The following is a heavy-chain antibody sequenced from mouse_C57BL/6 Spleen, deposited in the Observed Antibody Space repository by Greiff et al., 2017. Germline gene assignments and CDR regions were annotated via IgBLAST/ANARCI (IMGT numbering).Heavy chain of an antibody. CDR2: ISSGGDHI. Sequence: EVKLVESGEGLVKPGGSLKLSCAASGFTFSSYAMSWVSQTPEKRLEWVAYISSGGDHIYYADTVKGRFTISRDNSRNTRYMQMSSLKSEDTAMYYCTGYSYYFDYWGQGTTLTVSS. V-gene: IGHV5-9-1*02. CDR3: TGYSYYFDY. D-gene: IGHD1-2*01. CDR1: GFTFSSYA. J-gene: IGHJ2*01.